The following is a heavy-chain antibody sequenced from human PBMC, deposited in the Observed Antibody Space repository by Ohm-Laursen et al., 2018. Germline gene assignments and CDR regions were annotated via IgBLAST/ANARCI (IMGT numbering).Heavy chain of an antibody. V-gene: IGHV1-2*02. CDR1: GYTFTGYY. D-gene: IGHD2-2*01. CDR2: INPNSGGT. CDR3: ARDWSTSRPYGMDV. Sequence: ASVKVSCNASGYTFTGYYMHWVRQAPGQGLEWMGWINPNSGGTNYAQKFQGRVTMTRDTSISTAYMELSRLRSDDTAVYYCARDWSTSRPYGMDVWGQGTTVTVSS. J-gene: IGHJ6*02.